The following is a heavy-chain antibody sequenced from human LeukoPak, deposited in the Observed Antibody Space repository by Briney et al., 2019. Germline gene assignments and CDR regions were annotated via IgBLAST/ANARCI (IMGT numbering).Heavy chain of an antibody. CDR2: IWYDGSNT. CDR1: GFTFSSYG. CDR3: ARDLEIGSSSYYFDH. V-gene: IGHV3-33*01. D-gene: IGHD1-1*01. J-gene: IGHJ4*02. Sequence: GRSLRLSCAASGFTFSSYGMHWVRQAPGKGLEWVAIIWYDGSNTYYVDSVRGRFTISRDNSKNTLYLQVHSLRAEDTAMYYCARDLEIGSSSYYFDHWGQGTLVTVSS.